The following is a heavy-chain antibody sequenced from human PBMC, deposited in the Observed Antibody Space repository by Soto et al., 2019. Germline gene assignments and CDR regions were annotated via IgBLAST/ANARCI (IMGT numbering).Heavy chain of an antibody. CDR1: DFDFSSYG. J-gene: IGHJ4*02. D-gene: IGHD3-16*01. CDR3: ARTGWPQSSYYFDY. V-gene: IGHV3-30*03. CDR2: SSYDGRET. Sequence: GGSLRLSCAASDFDFSSYGIHWVRQAPGKGLEWVAASSYDGRETFYADSAKGRFTVSKEMSKNTAFLQMNALRHEDTAVYYCARTGWPQSSYYFDYWGQGTLVTVSS.